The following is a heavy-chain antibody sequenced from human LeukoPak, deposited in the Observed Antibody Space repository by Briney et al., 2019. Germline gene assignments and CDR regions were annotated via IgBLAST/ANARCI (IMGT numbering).Heavy chain of an antibody. J-gene: IGHJ4*02. Sequence: PGGSLRLSCAASGFTFSSYEMNWVRQAPGKGLEWVSYISSSGSTIYYADSVKGRFTISRDNAKTSLYLQMNSLRAEDTAVYYRARDLSGVTGYTYGRGIDYWGQGTLVTVSS. D-gene: IGHD5-18*01. V-gene: IGHV3-48*03. CDR2: ISSSGSTI. CDR1: GFTFSSYE. CDR3: ARDLSGVTGYTYGRGIDY.